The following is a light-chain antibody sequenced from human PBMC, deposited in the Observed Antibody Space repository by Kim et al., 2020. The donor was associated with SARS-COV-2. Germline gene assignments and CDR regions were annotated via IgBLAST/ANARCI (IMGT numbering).Light chain of an antibody. J-gene: IGLJ3*02. Sequence: SVTISCTGTSSDVGGYNYVSWYQQHPGKAPNLMIYDVSKRPSGVPDRFSGSKSGNTASLTISGLQAEDEADYYCCSYAGSYTFHWVFGGGTQLTVL. CDR1: SSDVGGYNY. CDR3: CSYAGSYTFHWV. V-gene: IGLV2-11*01. CDR2: DVS.